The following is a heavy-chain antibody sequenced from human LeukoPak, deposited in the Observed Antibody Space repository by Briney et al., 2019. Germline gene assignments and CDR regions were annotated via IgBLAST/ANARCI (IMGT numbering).Heavy chain of an antibody. CDR2: TYYRSKWYY. D-gene: IGHD6-19*01. J-gene: IGHJ4*02. CDR1: EYSVSSNSAA. CDR3: ARSNSEVGSGLDY. V-gene: IGHV6-1*01. Sequence: SQTLSLTCAISEYSVSSNSAAWNWIRQSPSRGLEWLGRTYYRSKWYYDYAVSVKSRITINPDTSKNQFSLQLNSVTPEDTAVYYCARSNSEVGSGLDYWGQGTLVTVSS.